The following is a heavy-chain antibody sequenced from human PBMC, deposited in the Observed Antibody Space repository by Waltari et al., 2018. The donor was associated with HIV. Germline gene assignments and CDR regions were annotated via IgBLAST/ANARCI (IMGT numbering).Heavy chain of an antibody. CDR3: ASRQRWLGLDY. CDR2: IGRDGGDI. V-gene: IGHV3-23*01. Sequence: EVQLLESGGGLLQPGGSLRLSCAASGFTFTNYAMNWGRQAPGRGLEWVSTIGRDGGDIHYADSVRGRFTISRDNSKNTLYLQMNNLRADDTAVYYCASRQRWLGLDYWGQGTLVTVSS. CDR1: GFTFTNYA. D-gene: IGHD6-19*01. J-gene: IGHJ4*02.